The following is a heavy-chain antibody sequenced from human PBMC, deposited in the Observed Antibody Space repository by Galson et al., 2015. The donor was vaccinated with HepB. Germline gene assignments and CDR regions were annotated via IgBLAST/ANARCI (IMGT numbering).Heavy chain of an antibody. D-gene: IGHD2-15*01. Sequence: SLRLSCAASGFTFSSYGMHWVRQAPGKGLEWVAVISYDGSNKYYADSVKGRFTISRDNSKNTLYLQMNSLRAEDTAVYYCAKDLVVVAATPVHYYYGMDVWGQGTTVTVSS. CDR2: ISYDGSNK. J-gene: IGHJ6*02. V-gene: IGHV3-30*18. CDR3: AKDLVVVAATPVHYYYGMDV. CDR1: GFTFSSYG.